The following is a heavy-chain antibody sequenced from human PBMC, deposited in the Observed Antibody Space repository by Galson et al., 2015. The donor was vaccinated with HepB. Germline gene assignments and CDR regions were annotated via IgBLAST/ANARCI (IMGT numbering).Heavy chain of an antibody. CDR2: IDPSDSYT. CDR3: ARHRSSSWYLRDYYYGMDV. CDR1: GYSFTSYW. D-gene: IGHD6-13*01. V-gene: IGHV5-10-1*01. Sequence: QSGAEVKKPGESLRISCKGSGYSFTSYWISWVRQMPGKGLEWMGRIDPSDSYTNYSPSFQGHVTISADKSISTAYLQWSSLKASDTAMYYCARHRSSSWYLRDYYYGMDVWGQGTTVTVSS. J-gene: IGHJ6*02.